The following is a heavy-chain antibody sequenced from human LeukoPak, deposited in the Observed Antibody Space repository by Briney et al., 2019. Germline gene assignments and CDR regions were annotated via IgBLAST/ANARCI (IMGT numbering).Heavy chain of an antibody. CDR3: ARDLGYYYGSGSHLDY. J-gene: IGHJ4*02. CDR2: ISGDGGST. D-gene: IGHD3-10*01. V-gene: IGHV3-43*02. Sequence: GGSLRLSCAASGFTFDDYAMHWVRQAPGKGLEWVSLISGDGGSTYYADSVKGRFTISRDNSKNSLYLQMNSLRTEDTALYYCARDLGYYYGSGSHLDYWGQGTLVTVSS. CDR1: GFTFDDYA.